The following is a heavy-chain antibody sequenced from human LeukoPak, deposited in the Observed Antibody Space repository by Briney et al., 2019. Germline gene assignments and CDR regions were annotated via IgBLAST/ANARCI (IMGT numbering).Heavy chain of an antibody. CDR1: GFTFSSYG. CDR2: IWYDGSNK. V-gene: IGHV3-33*03. CDR3: ARVAYGSSWYVDY. Sequence: GGSLRLPCAASGFTFSSYGMHWVRQAPGKGLEWVAVIWYDGSNKYYADSVKGRFTISRDNAKNTLYLQMNSLTAEDTAVYYCARVAYGSSWYVDYWGQGNLVTVSS. D-gene: IGHD6-13*01. J-gene: IGHJ4*02.